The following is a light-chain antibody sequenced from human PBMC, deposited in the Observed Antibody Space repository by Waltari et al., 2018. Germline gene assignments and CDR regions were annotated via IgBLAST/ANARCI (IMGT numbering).Light chain of an antibody. CDR3: QQYNRWPPIT. CDR2: DAS. CDR1: QSVSSN. V-gene: IGKV3-15*01. J-gene: IGKJ5*01. Sequence: ILMTQSPAPLSVSPGEGATLSCRASQSVSSNLAWYQQKPGQALRLLIYDASTRAPSTPARFRGSGSVTEFTLTISSLQSEDSAIYYCQQYNRWPPITFGQGTRLEIK.